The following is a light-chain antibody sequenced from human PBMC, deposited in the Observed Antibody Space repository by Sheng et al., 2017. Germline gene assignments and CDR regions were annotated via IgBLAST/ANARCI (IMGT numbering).Light chain of an antibody. CDR2: AAS. J-gene: IGKJ2*01. V-gene: IGKV1-8*01. CDR1: QGISSY. Sequence: AIRMTQSPSSFSASTGDRVTITCRASQGISSYLAWYQQKPGKAPKLLIYAASNLQGGVPSRFSGSGSGTDFTLTIGSLQPEDSATYFCQQSYTFPYTFGQGTKL. CDR3: QQSYTFPYT.